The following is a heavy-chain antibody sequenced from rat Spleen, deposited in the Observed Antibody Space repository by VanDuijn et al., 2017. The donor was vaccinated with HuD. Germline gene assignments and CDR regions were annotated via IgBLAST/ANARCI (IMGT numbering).Heavy chain of an antibody. Sequence: EVQLVESGGGLVQPGRSLKLSCAASGFTFSDYNMAWVRQAPKKGLEWVATISYDGSSTYYGDSVKGRFTISRDNAKSTLYLQMNSLRSEDTATYYCARQEDYFDYWGQGVMVTVSS. CDR1: GFTFSDYN. J-gene: IGHJ2*01. CDR2: ISYDGSST. CDR3: ARQEDYFDY. V-gene: IGHV5-22*01.